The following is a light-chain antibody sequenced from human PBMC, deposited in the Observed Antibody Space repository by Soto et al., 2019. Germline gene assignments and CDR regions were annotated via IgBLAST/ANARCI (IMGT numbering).Light chain of an antibody. CDR2: VDGS. CDR3: QVWDIDSDHVV. Sequence: SYELTQPPSVTVAPGQTARITCGGTNIGSKSVHWYQQRPGQAPVVVGYVDGSDRPSGIPERFSGSSSGMTATLTIGRVEAGDEADYYCQVWDIDSDHVVFGGGTQLTVL. CDR1: NIGSKS. V-gene: IGLV3-21*02. J-gene: IGLJ2*01.